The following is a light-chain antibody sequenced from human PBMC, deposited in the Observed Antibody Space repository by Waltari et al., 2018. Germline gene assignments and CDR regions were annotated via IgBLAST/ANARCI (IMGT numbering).Light chain of an antibody. Sequence: EIVLTQSPATLSLSPGERATLSCRASQTVSSFLAWYQHKPGQAPRLLIYDASNRASGIPSRFSGSGSGTDFTLTISILEPEDFALYYCQQRSDWPLTFGGGTKVEI. V-gene: IGKV3-11*01. CDR3: QQRSDWPLT. CDR1: QTVSSF. J-gene: IGKJ4*01. CDR2: DAS.